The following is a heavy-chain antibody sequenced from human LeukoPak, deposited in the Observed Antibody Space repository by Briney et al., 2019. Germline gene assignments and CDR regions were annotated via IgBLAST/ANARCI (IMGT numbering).Heavy chain of an antibody. Sequence: ASVKVSYKASGYTFTGYYMHWVRQAPGQGLEWMGWINPNSGGTNYAQKFQGRVTMTRDTPISTAYMELSRLRSDDTAVYYCARDRLQLYYFDYWGQGTLVTVSS. J-gene: IGHJ4*02. D-gene: IGHD1-1*01. CDR3: ARDRLQLYYFDY. CDR1: GYTFTGYY. CDR2: INPNSGGT. V-gene: IGHV1-2*02.